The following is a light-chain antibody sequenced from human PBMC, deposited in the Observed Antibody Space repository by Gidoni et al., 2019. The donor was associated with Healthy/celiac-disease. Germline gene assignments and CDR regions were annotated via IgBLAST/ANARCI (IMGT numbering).Light chain of an antibody. J-gene: IGKJ1*01. CDR3: QQSYSTPRT. Sequence: DIHMTQSPSSLSASVGDRVTITCRASQSISSYLNWYQQKPGKATKLLLYAASSLQSGVPSRCSGRGDGTDFTIIISSLQTEDFVTYYWQQSYSTPRTFGQGTKVEIK. CDR1: QSISSY. CDR2: AAS. V-gene: IGKV1-39*01.